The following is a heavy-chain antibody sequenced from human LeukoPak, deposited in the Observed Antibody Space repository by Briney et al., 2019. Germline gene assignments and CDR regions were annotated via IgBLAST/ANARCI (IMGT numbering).Heavy chain of an antibody. V-gene: IGHV4-38-2*02. CDR2: IYHGGTA. D-gene: IGHD4-17*01. Sequence: SETLSLTCGVSNYSINSDDYWGWIRQSPGKRLEWIGSIYHGGTAHYNPSLKSRVTMSLDTSKNQFYLKLTSVTAADTAFYYCTRERPWRDDGDSSFDYWGQGTLVTVSS. J-gene: IGHJ4*02. CDR3: TRERPWRDDGDSSFDY. CDR1: NYSINSDDY.